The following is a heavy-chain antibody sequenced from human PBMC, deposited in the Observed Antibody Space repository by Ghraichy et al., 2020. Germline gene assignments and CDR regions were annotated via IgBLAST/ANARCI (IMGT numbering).Heavy chain of an antibody. J-gene: IGHJ4*02. V-gene: IGHV4-59*08. D-gene: IGHD3-10*01. CDR1: GGSISSYY. Sequence: SETLSLTCTVSGGSISSYYWSWIRQPPGKGLEWIGYIYNSGSTNYSPSLKSRVTISVDTSKNQFSLKLSSVTAADTAVDYCARHRWFRGVYYFDYWGQGTLVTVSS. CDR2: IYNSGST. CDR3: ARHRWFRGVYYFDY.